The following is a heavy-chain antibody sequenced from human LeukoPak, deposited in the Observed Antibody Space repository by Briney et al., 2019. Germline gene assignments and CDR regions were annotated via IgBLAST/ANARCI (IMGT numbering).Heavy chain of an antibody. Sequence: GGSLRLSCAASGFTFSSYSMYWVRQAPGKGLEWVALLWYDGSNKYYTDSVKGRFTISRDNSKNTLYLQMNSLRAEDTAVYYCAKSHYYGSGSSRGAFDIWGQGTLVTVSS. CDR1: GFTFSSYS. CDR3: AKSHYYGSGSSRGAFDI. V-gene: IGHV3-33*06. D-gene: IGHD3-10*01. J-gene: IGHJ3*02. CDR2: LWYDGSNK.